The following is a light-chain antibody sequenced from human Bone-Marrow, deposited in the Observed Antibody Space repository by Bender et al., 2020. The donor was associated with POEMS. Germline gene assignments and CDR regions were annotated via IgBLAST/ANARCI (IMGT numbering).Light chain of an antibody. J-gene: IGLJ1*01. CDR3: RSYTSSSIYV. V-gene: IGLV2-14*03. CDR1: TSDVGAYNY. CDR2: DVS. Sequence: QSALTQPASVSGSPGQSITISCTGTTSDVGAYNYVSWYQQHPGKAPKLMIYDVSSRPSGVSDRFSGSKSGNTASLTISGLQAEDEADYYCRSYTSSSIYVFGTGTKVTVL.